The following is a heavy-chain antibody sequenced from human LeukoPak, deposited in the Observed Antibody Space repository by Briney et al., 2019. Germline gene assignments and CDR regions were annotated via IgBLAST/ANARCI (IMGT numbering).Heavy chain of an antibody. J-gene: IGHJ4*02. CDR1: GGSLNTYY. V-gene: IGHV4-59*01. CDR3: ARGRGYSYGTVYFDY. CDR2: IYFNGKT. D-gene: IGHD5-18*01. Sequence: KSSETLSLTCTVSGGSLNTYYWSWIRQPPGKGLEWIGYIYFNGKTNYNPSLKSRVTISVDTSKNQFSLKLSSVTAADTAVYYCARGRGYSYGTVYFDYWGQGTLVTVSS.